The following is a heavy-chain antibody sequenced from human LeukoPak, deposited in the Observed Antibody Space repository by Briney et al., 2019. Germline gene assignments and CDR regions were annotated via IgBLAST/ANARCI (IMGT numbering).Heavy chain of an antibody. V-gene: IGHV3-30-3*01. D-gene: IGHD2-15*01. J-gene: IGHJ4*02. CDR3: ARDRPRAYCSGGSCYSWYFDY. CDR2: ISYDGSNK. CDR1: GFTFSSYA. Sequence: PGRSLRLSCAASGFTFSSYAMHWVRQAPGKGLEWVAVISYDGSNKYYADSVKGRFTISRDNSKNTLYLQMNSLRAEDTAVYYCARDRPRAYCSGGSCYSWYFDYWGQGTLVTVSS.